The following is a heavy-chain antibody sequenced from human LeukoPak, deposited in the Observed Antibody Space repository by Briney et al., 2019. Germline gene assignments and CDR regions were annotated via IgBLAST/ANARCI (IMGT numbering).Heavy chain of an antibody. D-gene: IGHD3-16*01. CDR1: GFTFSSYG. CDR3: ATEHWGPNS. J-gene: IGHJ4*02. V-gene: IGHV3-7*01. Sequence: PGGSLRLSCAASGFTFSSYGMSWVRQAPGKGLEWLANIKGDGSDKNYVDSVKGRFTIPRDNAKNSLFLQMSSLRGEDTALYYCATEHWGPNSWGQGTLVTVSS. CDR2: IKGDGSDK.